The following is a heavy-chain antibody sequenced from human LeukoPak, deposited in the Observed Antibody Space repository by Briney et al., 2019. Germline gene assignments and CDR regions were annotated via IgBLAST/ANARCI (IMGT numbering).Heavy chain of an antibody. V-gene: IGHV3-74*01. CDR2: INGDGSST. J-gene: IGHJ4*02. Sequence: PGGSLRLSCAASGFTFSSYWMHWVRQAPGKGLVWVSRINGDGSSTSYSDAVKGRFTISRDNAKNTLYLQMNSLRAEATAVYYCARGSYQFDYWGQGTLATVSS. CDR1: GFTFSSYW. CDR3: ARGSYQFDY. D-gene: IGHD1-26*01.